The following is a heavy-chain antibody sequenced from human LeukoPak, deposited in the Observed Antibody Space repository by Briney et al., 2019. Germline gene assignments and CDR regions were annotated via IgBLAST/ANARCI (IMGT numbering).Heavy chain of an antibody. CDR2: IYYSGST. CDR3: ARDYYDTLFDI. V-gene: IGHV4-31*03. J-gene: IGHJ3*02. CDR1: GGSISSGGYY. D-gene: IGHD3-22*01. Sequence: PSETLSLTCTVSGGSISSGGYYWSWIRQHPGKGLEWIGYIYYSGSTYYNPSLKSRVTISVDTSKNQLSLKLSSVTAADTAVYYCARDYYDTLFDIWGQGTMVTVSS.